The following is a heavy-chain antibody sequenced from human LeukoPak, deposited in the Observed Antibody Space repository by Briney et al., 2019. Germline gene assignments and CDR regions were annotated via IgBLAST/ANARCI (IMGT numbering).Heavy chain of an antibody. D-gene: IGHD6-13*01. CDR2: ISACNGNT. CDR3: ARDTGPPIQLGSEQPLDYYYYYGMDV. Sequence: GASVKVSCKASGYTFTSYGISWVRQARGQGVEWMGWISACNGNTNYAQRLQGTLTLTTDTSPSTASMALRSLRSDDTAVYYCARDTGPPIQLGSEQPLDYYYYYGMDVWGQGTTVTVSS. J-gene: IGHJ6*02. CDR1: GYTFTSYG. V-gene: IGHV1-18*01.